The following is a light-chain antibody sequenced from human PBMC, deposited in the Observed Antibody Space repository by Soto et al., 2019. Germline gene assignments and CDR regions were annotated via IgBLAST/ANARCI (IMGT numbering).Light chain of an antibody. CDR2: EVS. CDR1: SSDIGGYNY. Sequence: QSVLTQPPSASGSPGQSVTISCTGTSSDIGGYNYVSWYQQHPGKAPKLIIYEVSKRPSGVPDRFSGSKSGNTASLTVSGRQAEDEADYYCTSYAGSNNLVFAGGTQLTVL. J-gene: IGLJ3*02. CDR3: TSYAGSNNLV. V-gene: IGLV2-8*01.